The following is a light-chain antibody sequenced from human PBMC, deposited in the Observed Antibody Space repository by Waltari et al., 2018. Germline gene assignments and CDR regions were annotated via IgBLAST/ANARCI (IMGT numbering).Light chain of an antibody. CDR3: LQYNSYPWT. CDR2: KAS. J-gene: IGKJ1*01. CDR1: QSIVVW. V-gene: IGKV1-5*03. Sequence: DIRVTQSPSTLSASVGDRVTITCRASQSIVVWLAWYQQKPGKAPRLLIYKASYVESGVPSRFSGSASGTAFTLTISSLQADDFATYYCLQYNSYPWTFGQGTTVEIK.